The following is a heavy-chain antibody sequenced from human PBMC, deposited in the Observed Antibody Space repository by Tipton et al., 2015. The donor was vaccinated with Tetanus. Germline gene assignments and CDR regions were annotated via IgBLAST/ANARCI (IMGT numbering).Heavy chain of an antibody. D-gene: IGHD5-18*01. Sequence: TLSLTCTVSGGSISSGSYYWSWIRQHPGKGLEWIGYIDHSGSTYYNASLKSRVAISLDTSKTQFSLTLTSVTAADTAVYYCARGYSYGYSYWYFDLWGRGTLVTVSS. V-gene: IGHV4-31*03. CDR1: GGSISSGSYY. CDR3: ARGYSYGYSYWYFDL. J-gene: IGHJ2*01. CDR2: IDHSGST.